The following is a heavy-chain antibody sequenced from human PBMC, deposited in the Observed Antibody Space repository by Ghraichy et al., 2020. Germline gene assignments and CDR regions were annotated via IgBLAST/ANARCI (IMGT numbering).Heavy chain of an antibody. CDR2: TYFRSKLSY. J-gene: IGHJ4*02. CDR3: ARDDRGYLFDY. D-gene: IGHD5-18*01. Sequence: SQTLSLTCVFSVERVSSTSASCNWIRQSPSRGLEWLVRTYFRSKLSYEYALSVRGRITINPDTSKNQITLQFNSVTPEDTAVYFCARDDRGYLFDYWGQGTLVTVSS. V-gene: IGHV6-1*01. CDR1: VERVSSTSAS.